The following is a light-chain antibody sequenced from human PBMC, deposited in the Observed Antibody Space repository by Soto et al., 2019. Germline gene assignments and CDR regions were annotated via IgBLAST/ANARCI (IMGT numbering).Light chain of an antibody. CDR3: QQLNSYPRT. CDR2: GAS. CDR1: QGISSF. V-gene: IGKV1-9*01. J-gene: IGKJ1*01. Sequence: IQLTQSPSSLSASVEDRVTITCRASQGISSFLAWYQQKPGKAPNLLIYGASTLQSGVPSRFSGSGSGTDFTLTIASLQPEDFATYYCQQLNSYPRTFGQGTKVDIK.